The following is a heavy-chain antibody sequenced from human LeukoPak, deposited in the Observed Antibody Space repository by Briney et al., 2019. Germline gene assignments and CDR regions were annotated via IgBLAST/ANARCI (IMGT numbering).Heavy chain of an antibody. CDR1: GFTFSSYS. J-gene: IGHJ4*02. CDR2: ISSSSSYI. D-gene: IGHD3-10*01. CDR3: ARGSWFGEFDY. Sequence: GGPLRLSCAASGFTFSSYSMNWVRQAPGKGLEWVSSISSSSSYIYYADSVKGRFTISRDNAKNSLYLQMNSLRAEDTAVYYCARGSWFGEFDYWGQGTLVNVSS. V-gene: IGHV3-21*01.